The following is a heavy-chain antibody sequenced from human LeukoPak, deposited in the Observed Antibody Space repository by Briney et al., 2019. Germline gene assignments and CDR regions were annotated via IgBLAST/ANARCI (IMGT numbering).Heavy chain of an antibody. CDR1: GFTFSNAW. CDR3: TTLKGDYYGSGSPHTLFDY. J-gene: IGHJ4*02. Sequence: EPGGSLRLSCAASGFTFSNAWMSWVRQAPGKGLEWVGRIKSKTDGGTTDYAAPGKGRFTISRDDSKNTLYLQMNSLKTEDTAVYYCTTLKGDYYGSGSPHTLFDYWGQGTLVTVSS. D-gene: IGHD3-10*01. V-gene: IGHV3-15*01. CDR2: IKSKTDGGTT.